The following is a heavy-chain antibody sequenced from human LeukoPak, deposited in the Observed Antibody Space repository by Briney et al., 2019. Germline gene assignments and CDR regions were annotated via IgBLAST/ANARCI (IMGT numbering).Heavy chain of an antibody. Sequence: GGSLRLSCAASGFTVSIYSMSWVRQAPGKGLEWVATFSSGGRTSYADSVKGRFTISRDTSQNTVYLQMNSLRDEDTALYYCASILYGWGQGTLVTVSS. J-gene: IGHJ4*02. V-gene: IGHV3-53*01. CDR2: FSSGGRT. CDR3: ASILYG. CDR1: GFTVSIYS. D-gene: IGHD2/OR15-2a*01.